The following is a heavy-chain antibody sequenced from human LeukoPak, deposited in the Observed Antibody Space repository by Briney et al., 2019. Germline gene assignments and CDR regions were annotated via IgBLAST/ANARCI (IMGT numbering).Heavy chain of an antibody. V-gene: IGHV4-38-2*01. CDR3: ARLTFIGGRALRGDAFDI. Sequence: SETLSLTCADSGYSISTGYYWAWIRQSPGRGLEWIGSIYASGSKYYNPSLKSRVTMSVDTSKNQVSLNLTSVTAADTAVYYCARLTFIGGRALRGDAFDIWGQGTMVAVSS. CDR2: IYASGSK. J-gene: IGHJ3*02. D-gene: IGHD2-15*01. CDR1: GYSISTGYY.